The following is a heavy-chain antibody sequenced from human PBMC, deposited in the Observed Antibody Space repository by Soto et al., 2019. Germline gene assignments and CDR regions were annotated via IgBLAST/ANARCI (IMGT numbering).Heavy chain of an antibody. D-gene: IGHD6-6*01. Sequence: GGSLRLSCAASGFTFDDYTMHWVRQAPGKGLEWVSLISWDGGSTYYADSVKGRFTISRDNSKNSLYLQMNSLRTEDTALYYCAKDSGIAARSLYYYYGMDVWGQGTTVTVSS. J-gene: IGHJ6*02. CDR2: ISWDGGST. CDR3: AKDSGIAARSLYYYYGMDV. V-gene: IGHV3-43*01. CDR1: GFTFDDYT.